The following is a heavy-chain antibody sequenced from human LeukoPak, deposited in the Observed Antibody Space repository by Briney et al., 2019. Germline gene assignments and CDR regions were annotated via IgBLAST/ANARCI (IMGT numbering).Heavy chain of an antibody. CDR2: IYYSGST. Sequence: PSETLSLTCTVSGGSISSSSYYWGWIRQPPGKGLEWIGSIYYSGSTYYNPSLKSRFTISVDTSKNQFSLKLSSVTAADTAVYYCARHWYYYDSSGYRYYFDYWGQGTLVTVSS. CDR3: ARHWYYYDSSGYRYYFDY. J-gene: IGHJ4*02. V-gene: IGHV4-39*01. D-gene: IGHD3-22*01. CDR1: GGSISSSSYY.